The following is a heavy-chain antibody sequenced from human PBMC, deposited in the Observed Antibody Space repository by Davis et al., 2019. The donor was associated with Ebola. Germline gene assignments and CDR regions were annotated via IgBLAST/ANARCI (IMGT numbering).Heavy chain of an antibody. J-gene: IGHJ4*02. CDR3: ARLAAHFDY. D-gene: IGHD6-6*01. CDR1: GGSISSYY. Sequence: SETLSLTCTVSGGSISSYYWSWIRQPPGKGLEWIGYIYYSGSTNYNPSLKSRVTISVDRSKNQFSLKLSSVTAADTAVYYCARLAAHFDYWGQGTLVTVSS. V-gene: IGHV4-59*12. CDR2: IYYSGST.